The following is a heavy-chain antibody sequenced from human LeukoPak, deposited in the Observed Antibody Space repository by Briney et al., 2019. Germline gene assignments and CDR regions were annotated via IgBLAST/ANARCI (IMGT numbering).Heavy chain of an antibody. CDR2: IYSDGRT. D-gene: IGHD3-22*01. CDR3: AREAPFYDNSGYYFEF. CDR1: GFTVSSNY. Sequence: GGSLRLSCAASGFTVSSNYMTWVRQAPGKGLEWVSVIYSDGRTFYSDSVKGRFTISRDNSKNTLYIQMNSLRAEDTAVYYCAREAPFYDNSGYYFEFWGQGTLVTVSS. V-gene: IGHV3-53*01. J-gene: IGHJ4*02.